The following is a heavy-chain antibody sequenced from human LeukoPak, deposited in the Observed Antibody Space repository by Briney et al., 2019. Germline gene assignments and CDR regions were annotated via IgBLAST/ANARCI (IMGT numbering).Heavy chain of an antibody. CDR1: GYAFSSYA. D-gene: IGHD2-2*01. CDR3: ATGHQPAAARPHAFDI. J-gene: IGHJ3*02. CDR2: IIPIFGTA. Sequence: GASVKVSCKASGYAFSSYAMNWVRQAPGQGLEWMGGIIPIFGTANYAQKFQGRVTITTDESTSTAYMELSSLRSEDTAVYYCATGHQPAAARPHAFDIWGQGTMVTVSS. V-gene: IGHV1-69*05.